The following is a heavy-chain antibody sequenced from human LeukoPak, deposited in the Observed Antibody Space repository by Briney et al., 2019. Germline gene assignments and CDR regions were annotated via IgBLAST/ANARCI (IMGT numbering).Heavy chain of an antibody. CDR3: ARRKFLGWFDP. J-gene: IGHJ5*02. Sequence: GASVKVSCMASGYIFTTYDIGWVRQATGQGLEWMGWLNPNSGNAGYAQKFQGRVTISRNTSMSTAYMELSSLRSDDTAIYYCARRKFLGWFDPWGQGTLVTVSS. CDR2: LNPNSGNA. V-gene: IGHV1-8*03. CDR1: GYIFTTYD. D-gene: IGHD7-27*01.